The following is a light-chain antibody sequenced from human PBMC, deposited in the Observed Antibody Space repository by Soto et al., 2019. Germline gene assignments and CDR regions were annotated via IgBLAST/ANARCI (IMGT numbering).Light chain of an antibody. CDR1: QSVSSY. V-gene: IGKV3-11*01. J-gene: IGKJ4*01. CDR2: DAS. CDR3: QQRSNSPST. Sequence: EIVWTQSPATLSLSPGERATLSCRASQSVSSYLAWYQQKPGQAPRLLIYDASNRATGIPARFSGSGSGTDFTLTISSLEPDDFAVYYCQQRSNSPSTFGGGTKVEI.